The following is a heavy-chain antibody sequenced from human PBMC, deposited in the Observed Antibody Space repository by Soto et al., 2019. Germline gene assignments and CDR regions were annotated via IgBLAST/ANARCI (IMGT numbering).Heavy chain of an antibody. CDR1: GYTFTSYG. CDR2: SSAYNGNT. Sequence: QVQLVQSGAEVKKPGASVKVSCKASGYTFTSYGISWVRQAPGQGLEWMGWSSAYNGNTNYAQKLQGRVTMTTDTSTITAYMELRSLRSDDTAVYYCARDIVVVVATTNSEGHYYYGMDVWGQGTTVTVSS. CDR3: ARDIVVVVATTNSEGHYYYGMDV. D-gene: IGHD2-15*01. V-gene: IGHV1-18*01. J-gene: IGHJ6*02.